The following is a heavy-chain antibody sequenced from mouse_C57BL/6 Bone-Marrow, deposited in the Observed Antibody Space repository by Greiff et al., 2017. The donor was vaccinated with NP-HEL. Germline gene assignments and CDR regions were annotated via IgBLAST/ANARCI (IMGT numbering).Heavy chain of an antibody. J-gene: IGHJ2*01. CDR3: ARHDY. CDR2: ISSGGSYT. V-gene: IGHV5-6*01. Sequence: EVQRVESGGALVKPGGSLKLSCAASGFTFSSYGMSWVRQTPDKRLEWVATISSGGSYTYYPDSVKGRFTISRDNAKNTLYLQMSSLKSEDTAMYYCARHDYWGQGTTLTVSS. CDR1: GFTFSSYG.